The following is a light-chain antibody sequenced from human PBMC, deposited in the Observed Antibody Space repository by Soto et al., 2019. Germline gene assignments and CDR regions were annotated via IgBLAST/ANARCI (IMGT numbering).Light chain of an antibody. CDR2: DAS. J-gene: IGKJ1*01. CDR1: QGVSSY. V-gene: IGKV3-11*01. CDR3: QQRSSWPWT. Sequence: EIVLTQSPATLSLSPGERATLSCRASQGVSSYLAWYQQKHGQAPRLLIYDASNRATGIPARFSGSGSGTDFTLTINALDAEDFAVYYCQQRSSWPWTFGQGTKVEIK.